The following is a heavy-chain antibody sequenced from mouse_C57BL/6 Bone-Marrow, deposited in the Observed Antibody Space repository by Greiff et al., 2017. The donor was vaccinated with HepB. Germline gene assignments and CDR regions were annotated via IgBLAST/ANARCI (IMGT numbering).Heavy chain of an antibody. D-gene: IGHD2-3*01. CDR3: ARSDGYYYYAMDY. V-gene: IGHV7-3*01. J-gene: IGHJ4*01. Sequence: EVKLMESGGGLVQPGGSLSLSCAASGFTFTDYYMSWVRQPPGKALEWLGFIRNKANGYTTEYSASVKGMFTISRDNSQSILYLQMNALRAEDSATYYCARSDGYYYYAMDYWGQGTSVTVSS. CDR1: GFTFTDYY. CDR2: IRNKANGYTT.